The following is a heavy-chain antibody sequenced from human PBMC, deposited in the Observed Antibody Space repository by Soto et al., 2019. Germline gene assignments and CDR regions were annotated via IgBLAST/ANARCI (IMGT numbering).Heavy chain of an antibody. D-gene: IGHD2-15*01. CDR2: IYYSGTT. V-gene: IGHV4-30-4*01. J-gene: IGHJ4*02. Sequence: PSETLSLTCTVSGGSISSGDYYWSWIRQPPGKGLEWIGYIYYSGTTYYNPSLKSRVAMSVDTSKNQFSLKLSSVTAADTAVYYCARIPRRYCSGGSCYSARNFVCWGQGTLVT. CDR3: ARIPRRYCSGGSCYSARNFVC. CDR1: GGSISSGDYY.